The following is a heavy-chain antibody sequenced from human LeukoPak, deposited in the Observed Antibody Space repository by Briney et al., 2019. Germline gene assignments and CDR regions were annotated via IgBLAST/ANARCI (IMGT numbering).Heavy chain of an antibody. CDR2: ISYDGSNK. D-gene: IGHD5-18*01. CDR3: AKDQGIQLWLEHYGMDV. CDR1: GFTFSSYG. V-gene: IGHV3-30*18. J-gene: IGHJ6*02. Sequence: HPGGSLRLSCAASGFTFSSYGMHWVRQAPGKGLEWVAVISYDGSNKYYADSVKGRFTISRDNSKNTLYLQMNSLRAEDTAVYYCAKDQGIQLWLEHYGMDVWGQGTTVTVSS.